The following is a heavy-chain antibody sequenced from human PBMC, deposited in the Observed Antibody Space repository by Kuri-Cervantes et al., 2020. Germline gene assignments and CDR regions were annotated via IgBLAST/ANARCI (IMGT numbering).Heavy chain of an antibody. CDR3: ARGGPENSGIWEGFDP. CDR2: SNAGNGNT. J-gene: IGHJ5*02. Sequence: ASVKVSCKASGYTFTSYAMHWVRQAPGQRLEWMGWSNAGNGNTKYSQEFQGRVTITRDTSASTAYMELSSLRSEDMAVYYCARGGPENSGIWEGFDPWGQGTLVTVSS. CDR1: GYTFTSYA. V-gene: IGHV1-3*02. D-gene: IGHD1-26*01.